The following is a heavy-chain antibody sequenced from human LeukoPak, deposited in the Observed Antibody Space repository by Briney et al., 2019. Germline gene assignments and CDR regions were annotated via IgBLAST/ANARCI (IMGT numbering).Heavy chain of an antibody. CDR1: GFTFSSYS. D-gene: IGHD3-10*01. Sequence: GGSLRLSCAASGFTFSSYSMNWVRQAPGKGLEWVSSISSSSSYIYYADSVKGRFTISRDNSKNTLYLQMNRLRVEDTAVYYCAKDVRGLWFEDLDSWGQGTLVTVSS. CDR3: AKDVRGLWFEDLDS. J-gene: IGHJ4*02. V-gene: IGHV3-21*04. CDR2: ISSSSSYI.